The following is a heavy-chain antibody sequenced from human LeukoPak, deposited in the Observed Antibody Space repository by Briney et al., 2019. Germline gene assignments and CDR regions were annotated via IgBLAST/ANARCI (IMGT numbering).Heavy chain of an antibody. CDR3: ARRSDFRNWFDP. CDR1: GYSFTNYW. J-gene: IGHJ5*02. CDR2: IYPGNSQT. D-gene: IGHD2-21*02. Sequence: HGESLKISCKAFGYSFTNYWIDWVRQMPGKGLEWMGNIYPGNSQTTYGPSFEGQVTISADRSISTAYLQWNSLKASDTAIYYCARRSDFRNWFDPWGLGTLVTVSS. V-gene: IGHV5-51*01.